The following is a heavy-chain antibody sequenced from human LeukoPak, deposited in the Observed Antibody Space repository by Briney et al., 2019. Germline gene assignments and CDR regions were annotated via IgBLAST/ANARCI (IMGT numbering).Heavy chain of an antibody. D-gene: IGHD2-15*01. J-gene: IGHJ3*02. CDR3: ARLFCSGGSCYSDRGAFDI. Sequence: SETLSLTCTVSGGSISSYYWSWIRQPPGKGLEWIGSIYHSGSTSYNPSLKSRLTISVDTSKNQFSLKLSSVNAADTAVYFCARLFCSGGSCYSDRGAFDIWGQGTVVTVSS. CDR2: IYHSGST. CDR1: GGSISSYY. V-gene: IGHV4-59*12.